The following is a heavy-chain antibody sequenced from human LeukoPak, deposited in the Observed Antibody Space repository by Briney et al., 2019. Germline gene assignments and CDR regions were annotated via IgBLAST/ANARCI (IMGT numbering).Heavy chain of an antibody. CDR2: INQDGSEK. CDR3: ARVAKYYYGSETYYFFEH. D-gene: IGHD3-10*01. J-gene: IGHJ4*02. CDR1: EFTFSNAW. V-gene: IGHV3-7*01. Sequence: PGGSLRLSCAASEFTFSNAWMTWVRQAPGKGLEWVANINQDGSEKYFVDSVKGRFTISRDNAKNSLYLQMNSLRVEDTAVYYCARVAKYYYGSETYYFFEHWGQGTPVTASS.